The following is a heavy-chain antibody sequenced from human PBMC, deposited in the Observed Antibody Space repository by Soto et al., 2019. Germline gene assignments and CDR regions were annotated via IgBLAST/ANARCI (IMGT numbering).Heavy chain of an antibody. CDR2: ISYDGSNK. J-gene: IGHJ4*02. D-gene: IGHD5-18*01. CDR3: ARGSYGEGHSVDY. Sequence: VGSLRLSCAASGFTLSSYAVHWFRQAPGKGLEWVAVISYDGSNKYYADSVKGRFTISRDNSKNTLYLQMNSLRAEDTAVYYCARGSYGEGHSVDYWGQGTLVTVSS. V-gene: IGHV3-30-3*01. CDR1: GFTLSSYA.